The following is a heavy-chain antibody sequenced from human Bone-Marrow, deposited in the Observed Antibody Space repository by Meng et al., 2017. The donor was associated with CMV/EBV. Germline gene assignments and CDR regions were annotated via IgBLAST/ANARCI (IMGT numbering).Heavy chain of an antibody. CDR1: GFTFSDYY. V-gene: IGHV3-11*04. Sequence: GESLKISCAASGFTFSDYYMSWIRQAPGKGLEWVSYISSSGSTIYYADSVKGRFTISRDNSKNTLHLQMNSLRAEDTAVYYCAKSLGPTSIRPRYGMDVWGQGTTVTVSS. J-gene: IGHJ6*02. D-gene: IGHD6-13*01. CDR2: ISSSGSTI. CDR3: AKSLGPTSIRPRYGMDV.